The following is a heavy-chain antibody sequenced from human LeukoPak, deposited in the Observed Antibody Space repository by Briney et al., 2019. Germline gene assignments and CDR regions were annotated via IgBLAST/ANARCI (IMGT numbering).Heavy chain of an antibody. Sequence: SETLSLTCTVSGGSVSSGSYYWSWIRRPPGKGLEWIGYIYYSGSTNYNPSLKSRVTISVDTSKNQFSLKLSSVTAADTAVYYCAARYNTLKYYFDYWGQGTLVTVSS. D-gene: IGHD5-24*01. CDR2: IYYSGST. CDR3: AARYNTLKYYFDY. CDR1: GGSVSSGSYY. J-gene: IGHJ4*02. V-gene: IGHV4-61*01.